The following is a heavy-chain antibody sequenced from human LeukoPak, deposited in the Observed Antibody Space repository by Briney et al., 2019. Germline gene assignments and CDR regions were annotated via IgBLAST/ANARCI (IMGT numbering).Heavy chain of an antibody. CDR3: ARHGSDWAFDF. D-gene: IGHD6-19*01. Sequence: SQTLSLTCTVSGDSIYTGDYYWSWIRQPPGKGLEWLGYIYYSESTYYNPSLKSRVTISVDTSKNQFSLKLSSVTAADTAVYYCARHGSDWAFDFWGQGTLVTVSS. CDR2: IYYSEST. V-gene: IGHV4-31*03. J-gene: IGHJ4*02. CDR1: GDSIYTGDYY.